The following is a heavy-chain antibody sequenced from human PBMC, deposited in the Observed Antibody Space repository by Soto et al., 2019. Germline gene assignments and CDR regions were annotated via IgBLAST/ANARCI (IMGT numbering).Heavy chain of an antibody. CDR2: IIPIFGTA. V-gene: IGHV1-69*12. CDR1: GGTFSSYA. CDR3: ARGGMRYFDWLPNLGGGWFDP. D-gene: IGHD3-9*01. J-gene: IGHJ5*02. Sequence: QVQLVQSGAEVKKPGSSVKVSCKASGGTFSSYAISWVRQAPGQGLEWMGGIIPIFGTANYAQKFQGRVTIAADESTSRAYMELSSLRSEDTAVYYCARGGMRYFDWLPNLGGGWFDPWGQGTLVTVSS.